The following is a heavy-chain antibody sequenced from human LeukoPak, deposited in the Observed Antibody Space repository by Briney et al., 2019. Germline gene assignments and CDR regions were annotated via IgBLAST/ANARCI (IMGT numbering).Heavy chain of an antibody. Sequence: GGSLRLSCVASGLIFSDYGMHWVRQAPGKGLEWVAFTRFDESYSYYVQSVRGRFSISRDNAQNTPYLHMNNLRSEDAAVYYCAKDRPRIAVTGSVFDYWGQGTLVTVSS. CDR2: TRFDESYS. J-gene: IGHJ4*02. V-gene: IGHV3-30*02. CDR1: GLIFSDYG. D-gene: IGHD6-19*01. CDR3: AKDRPRIAVTGSVFDY.